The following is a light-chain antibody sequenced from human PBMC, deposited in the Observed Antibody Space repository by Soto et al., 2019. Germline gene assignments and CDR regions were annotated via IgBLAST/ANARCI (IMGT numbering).Light chain of an antibody. CDR2: DVI. J-gene: IGLJ1*01. CDR1: SSDVGAYDF. Sequence: QSALTQPRSVSGSLGQSVTISCTGTSSDVGAYDFVSWYQQNPGKAPRLIIFDVIKRPSGVPDRFSGSKSGNTASLTISGLQAEDEADYYCCSYTTSSTLVFGTGTKVTV. CDR3: CSYTTSSTLV. V-gene: IGLV2-11*01.